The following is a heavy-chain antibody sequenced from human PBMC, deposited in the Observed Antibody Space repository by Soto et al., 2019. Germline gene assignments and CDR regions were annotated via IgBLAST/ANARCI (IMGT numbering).Heavy chain of an antibody. V-gene: IGHV4-4*02. D-gene: IGHD6-6*01. Sequence: QVQLQESGPGLVKPSGTLSLTCAVSGDSISSTNWWSWVRQPPGKGLEWIGQVYRTGTANYNPSLKSRVTISLDKSKNKFSLNLNSVNAADTAVYYCARVLKYYYSALDVWGQGTTVTVSS. CDR3: ARVLKYYYSALDV. J-gene: IGHJ6*02. CDR2: VYRTGTA. CDR1: GDSISSTNW.